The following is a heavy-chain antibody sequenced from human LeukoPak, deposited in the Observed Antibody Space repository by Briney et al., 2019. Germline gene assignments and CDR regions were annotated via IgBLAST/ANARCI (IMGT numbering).Heavy chain of an antibody. Sequence: GWSLRLSCAASGFTFRTYAMNWVRQAPGKGLEGVSSISRSARDTYYADSVRGRFTISRDNARDSLYLKINTLRLKATPVYYWGRGDESLQRNDALDIWGQGTMVTVSS. CDR2: ISRSARDT. J-gene: IGHJ3*02. V-gene: IGHV3-21*01. D-gene: IGHD4-11*01. CDR1: GFTFRTYA. CDR3: GRGDESLQRNDALDI.